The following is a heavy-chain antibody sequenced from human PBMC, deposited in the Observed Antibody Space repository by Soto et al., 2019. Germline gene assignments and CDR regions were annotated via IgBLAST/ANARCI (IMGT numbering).Heavy chain of an antibody. Sequence: ASVKVSCKASGYTFTSYAIHWVRQAPGQRLEWMGWINAGNGNTQYSQKFQGRVTITRDTSASTAYMELSSLRSEDTAVYYCARTGSSSWFWFDPWGQGTLVTVSS. V-gene: IGHV1-3*01. CDR2: INAGNGNT. J-gene: IGHJ5*02. D-gene: IGHD6-13*01. CDR1: GYTFTSYA. CDR3: ARTGSSSWFWFDP.